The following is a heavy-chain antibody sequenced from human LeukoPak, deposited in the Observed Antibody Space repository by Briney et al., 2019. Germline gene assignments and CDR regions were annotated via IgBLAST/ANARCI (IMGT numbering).Heavy chain of an antibody. D-gene: IGHD1-1*01. J-gene: IGHJ4*02. Sequence: SETLSLTCTVSGGSISSYYWSWIRQPAGKGLEWIGRIYTSGSTNYNPSLKSRVTISVDTSKNQFSLKLSSVTAADTAVYYCARGSEEGNDPGFDYWGQGTLVTVSS. CDR2: IYTSGST. V-gene: IGHV4-4*07. CDR1: GGSISSYY. CDR3: ARGSEEGNDPGFDY.